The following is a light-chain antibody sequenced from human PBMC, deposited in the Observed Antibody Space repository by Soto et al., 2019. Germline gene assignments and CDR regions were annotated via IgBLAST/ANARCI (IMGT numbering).Light chain of an antibody. J-gene: IGLJ1*01. CDR1: SGHSSYA. V-gene: IGLV4-69*01. CDR2: LNSDGTH. CDR3: QTWGTGIHV. Sequence: QPVLTQSPSASASLGASVRLTCTLTSGHSSYAIAWHQQQPEKGPRFLMKLNSDGTHSKGDGIPDRYAGSSSGAERNLTSASLQSEDEADYYCQTWGTGIHVFGTGTKLPVL.